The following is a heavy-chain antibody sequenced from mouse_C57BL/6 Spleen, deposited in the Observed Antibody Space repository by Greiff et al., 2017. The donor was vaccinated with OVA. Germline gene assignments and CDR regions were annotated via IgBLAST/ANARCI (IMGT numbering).Heavy chain of an antibody. CDR2: IRNKANGYTT. J-gene: IGHJ2*01. CDR3: ARSTLSTGTHDY. CDR1: GFTFTDYY. D-gene: IGHD4-1*02. V-gene: IGHV7-3*01. Sequence: EVKLMESGGGLVQPGGSLSLSCAASGFTFTDYYMSWVRQPPGKALEWLGFIRNKANGYTTEYSASGKGRFTISRDNSQSILYLQMNALRADDSATYYCARSTLSTGTHDYWGQGTTLTVSS.